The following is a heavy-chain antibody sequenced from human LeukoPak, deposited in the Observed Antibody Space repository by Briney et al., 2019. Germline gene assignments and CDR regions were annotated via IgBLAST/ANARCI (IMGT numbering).Heavy chain of an antibody. CDR1: GYTFTSYG. CDR3: ARAHSSSWAFDP. J-gene: IGHJ5*02. CDR2: ISAYNGNT. D-gene: IGHD6-13*01. Sequence: ASVKVSCKASGYTFTSYGISWVRQAPGQGLEWMGWISAYNGNTNYAQKLQGRVTMTTDTSTSTAYMELSSLRSEDTAVYYCARAHSSSWAFDPWGQGTLVTVSS. V-gene: IGHV1-18*01.